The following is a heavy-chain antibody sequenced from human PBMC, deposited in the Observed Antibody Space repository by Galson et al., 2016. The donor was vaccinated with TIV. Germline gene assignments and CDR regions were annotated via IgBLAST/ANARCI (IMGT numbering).Heavy chain of an antibody. CDR3: ARDTRSGYSNGWPPFDY. CDR1: GYTFTSNY. J-gene: IGHJ4*02. D-gene: IGHD6-25*01. CDR2: INSSGGVT. V-gene: IGHV1-46*03. Sequence: SVKVSCKASGYTFTSNYVHWVRQAPGQGLEWMGFINSSGGVTFYTRKFQGRVTMTTDTSTSTVYMEMSRLSSEDAAVYFCARDTRSGYSNGWPPFDYWGQGTLVTVSS.